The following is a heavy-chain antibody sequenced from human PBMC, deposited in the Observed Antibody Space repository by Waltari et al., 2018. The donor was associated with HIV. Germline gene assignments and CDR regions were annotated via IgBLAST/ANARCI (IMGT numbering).Heavy chain of an antibody. D-gene: IGHD3-22*01. CDR1: GFPFSNYA. Sequence: EVHLLESGGGLVQPGGSLSLSCAASGFPFSNYAMNWVRRAPGKGLEWVSAISGSGGGRYYADSVKGRLTISRDNSKKTLYLQMNSLRAEDTAVYYCAKDYDSSGFYYFDYWGQGTLVTVSS. CDR3: AKDYDSSGFYYFDY. CDR2: ISGSGGGR. J-gene: IGHJ4*02. V-gene: IGHV3-23*01.